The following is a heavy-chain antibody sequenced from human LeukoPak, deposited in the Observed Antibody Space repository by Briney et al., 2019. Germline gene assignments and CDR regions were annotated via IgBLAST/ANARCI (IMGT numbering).Heavy chain of an antibody. D-gene: IGHD1-14*01. J-gene: IGHJ5*02. CDR1: GYPFTTWE. CDR2: VHPNSGNT. V-gene: IGHV1-8*01. CDR3: ARGPRNDP. Sequence: ASVKVSCKTSGYPFTTWEINWARQAAGQGLEWMGWVHPNSGNTAYAQKFQGRVTMTRDTSIGTAYMELSGLRFDDTAVYFCARGPRNDPWGQGTLVTASS.